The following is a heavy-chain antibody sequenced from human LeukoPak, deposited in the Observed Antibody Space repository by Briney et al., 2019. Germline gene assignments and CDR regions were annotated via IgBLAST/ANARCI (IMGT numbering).Heavy chain of an antibody. CDR3: ARPLNEGAAFDI. CDR2: ITTSSYA. CDR1: GFTFSGFE. J-gene: IGHJ3*02. D-gene: IGHD1-1*01. V-gene: IGHV3-48*03. Sequence: GGSLRLSCAASGFTFSGFEMNWVRQAPGKGLEWLSHITTSSYAYYADSVKGRFTISRDNAENSLYLQMNSLRAEDTAVYYCARPLNEGAAFDIWGQGTMVTVSS.